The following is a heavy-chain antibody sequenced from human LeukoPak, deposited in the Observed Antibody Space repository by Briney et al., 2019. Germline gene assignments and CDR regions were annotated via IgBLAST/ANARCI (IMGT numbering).Heavy chain of an antibody. CDR3: ASYCSGGSCYPSDNY. CDR2: IIPIFGTA. CDR1: GGTFSSYA. V-gene: IGHV1-69*13. D-gene: IGHD2-15*01. J-gene: IGHJ4*02. Sequence: ASVKVSCKASGGTFSSYAISWVRQAPGQGLEWMGGIIPIFGTANYAQKFQGRVTITADESTSTAYMELSSLRSEDTAVYYCASYCSGGSCYPSDNYWGQGTLVTVSS.